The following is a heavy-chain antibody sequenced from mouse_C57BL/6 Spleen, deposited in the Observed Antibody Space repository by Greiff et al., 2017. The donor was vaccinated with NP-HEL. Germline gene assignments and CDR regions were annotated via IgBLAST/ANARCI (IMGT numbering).Heavy chain of an antibody. V-gene: IGHV1-15*01. CDR1: GYTFTDYE. Sequence: VQVVESGAELVRPGASVTLSCKASGYTFTDYEMHWVKQTPVHGLEWIGAIDPETGGTAYNQKFKGKAILTADKSSSTAYMELRSLTSEDSAVYYCTGSNYYFDYWGQGTTLTVSS. D-gene: IGHD2-5*01. CDR3: TGSNYYFDY. CDR2: IDPETGGT. J-gene: IGHJ2*01.